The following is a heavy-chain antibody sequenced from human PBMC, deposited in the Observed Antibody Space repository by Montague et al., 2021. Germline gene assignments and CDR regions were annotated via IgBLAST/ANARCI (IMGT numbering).Heavy chain of an antibody. CDR2: VYPGDSDT. J-gene: IGHJ5*02. CDR1: GYSFNNYW. Sequence: QSGAEVKKPGESLTISCKISGYSFNNYWIGWVRQLPGKGLEWLGGVYPGDSDTKYGPSFQGHVTISADRSSKTAYLQWNSLKTSDTAMYYCVRQPIISISGWFDPWGQGTQVTVSS. D-gene: IGHD3-3*02. V-gene: IGHV5-51*01. CDR3: VRQPIISISGWFDP.